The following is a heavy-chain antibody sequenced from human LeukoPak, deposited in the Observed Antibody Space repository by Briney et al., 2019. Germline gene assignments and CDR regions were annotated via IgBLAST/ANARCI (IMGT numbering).Heavy chain of an antibody. J-gene: IGHJ4*02. CDR1: GFTFSSYA. CDR2: ISGSGGST. D-gene: IGHD3-22*01. CDR3: AKDRNYYDSSGYDY. V-gene: IGHV3-23*01. Sequence: GGSLRLSCAASGFTFSSYAMSWVRQAPGKGLEWVSAISGSGGSTYYADSVKGRFTISRDNSKNTLYLHMNSLRAEDTVVYYCAKDRNYYDSSGYDYWGQGTLVTVSS.